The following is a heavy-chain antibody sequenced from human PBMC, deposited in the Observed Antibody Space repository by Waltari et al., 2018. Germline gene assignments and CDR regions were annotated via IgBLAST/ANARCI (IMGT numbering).Heavy chain of an antibody. J-gene: IGHJ3*01. CDR1: GFTLATYG. D-gene: IGHD2-21*01. V-gene: IGHV3-30*03. Sequence: QGHREESGGGVVQPGRSLKLSCAASGFTLATYGMHWVRQAPGKVVDWVAGVSYDGRNKFYGGSMKGRITISGDNSKNPSFLQMNSLSAEDSAVYFCARELPASAVVALDLWGQGTMVTVSS. CDR2: VSYDGRNK. CDR3: ARELPASAVVALDL.